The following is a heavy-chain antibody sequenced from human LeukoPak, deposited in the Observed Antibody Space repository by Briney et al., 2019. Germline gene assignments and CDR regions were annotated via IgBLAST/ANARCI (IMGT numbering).Heavy chain of an antibody. D-gene: IGHD3-3*01. CDR3: ARCQGCLAWYFDL. V-gene: IGHV1-69*05. Sequence: SVKVSCKASGGTFSSYAISWVRQAPGQGLEWMGGIIPIFGTANYAQKFQGRVTITTDESTSTAYMELRSLRSEDTAVYYCARCQGCLAWYFDLWGRGTLVTVSS. CDR1: GGTFSSYA. J-gene: IGHJ2*01. CDR2: IIPIFGTA.